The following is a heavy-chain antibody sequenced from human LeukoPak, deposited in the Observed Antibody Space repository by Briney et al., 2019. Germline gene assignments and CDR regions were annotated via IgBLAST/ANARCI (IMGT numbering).Heavy chain of an antibody. CDR3: ARDLFRAVTRIIDY. D-gene: IGHD3-10*01. V-gene: IGHV3-11*01. CDR1: GFTFSDYY. J-gene: IGHJ4*02. Sequence: PGGSLRLSCAASGFTFSDYYMSWNRQAPGKGLEWVSYISSSGSTIYYADSVKGRFTSPRDDAKNSLYLQTNSLRAEDTAVYYCARDLFRAVTRIIDYWGQGTLVTVSS. CDR2: ISSSGSTI.